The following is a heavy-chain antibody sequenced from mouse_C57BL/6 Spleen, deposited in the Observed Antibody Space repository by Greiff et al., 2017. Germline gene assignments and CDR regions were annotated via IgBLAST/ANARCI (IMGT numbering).Heavy chain of an antibody. CDR1: GYTFTSYW. CDR2: IDPSDSYT. Sequence: QVQLQQPGAELVRPGTSVKLSCKASGYTFTSYWMHWVKQRPGQGLEWIGVIDPSDSYTNYNQKFKGKATLTVDTSSSTAYMQLSSLTSEDSAVXYWAYYSKFCDDWGQGTTLTVSS. CDR3: AYYSKFCDD. V-gene: IGHV1-59*01. J-gene: IGHJ2*01. D-gene: IGHD2-5*01.